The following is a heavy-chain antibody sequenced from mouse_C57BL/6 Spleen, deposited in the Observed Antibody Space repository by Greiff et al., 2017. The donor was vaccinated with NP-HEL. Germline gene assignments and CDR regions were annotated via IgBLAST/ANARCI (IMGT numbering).Heavy chain of an antibody. J-gene: IGHJ4*01. D-gene: IGHD2-1*01. CDR1: GYTFTSYW. CDR2: IDPSDSYT. Sequence: QVQLQQPGAELVRPGTSVKLSCKASGYTFTSYWMHWVKQRPGQGLEWIGVIDPSDSYTNYNQKFKGKATLTVDTSSSTAYMQLSRLTSEDSAVYYCANGNPGYAMDYWGQGTSVTVSS. V-gene: IGHV1-59*01. CDR3: ANGNPGYAMDY.